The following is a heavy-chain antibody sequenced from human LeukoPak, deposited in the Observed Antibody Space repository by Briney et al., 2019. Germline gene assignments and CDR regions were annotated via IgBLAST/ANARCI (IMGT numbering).Heavy chain of an antibody. CDR2: INHSGST. CDR3: ARGPPLLLWFGELLNNWFDP. V-gene: IGHV4-34*01. D-gene: IGHD3-10*01. Sequence: SETLSLTCAVYGGSFSGYYWSWIRQPPGKGLEWIGEINHSGSTNYNPSLKSRVTISVDTSKNQFSLKLSSVTAADTAVYYCARGPPLLLWFGELLNNWFDPWGQGTLVTVSS. J-gene: IGHJ5*02. CDR1: GGSFSGYY.